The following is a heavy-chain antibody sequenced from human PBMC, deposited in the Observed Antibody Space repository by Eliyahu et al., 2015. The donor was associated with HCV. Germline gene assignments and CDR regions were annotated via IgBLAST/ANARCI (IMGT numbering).Heavy chain of an antibody. J-gene: IGHJ6*02. CDR3: ASMRIAAAGTLTLYYYYGMDV. CDR2: INPSGGST. D-gene: IGHD6-13*01. V-gene: IGHV1-46*01. CDR1: GYTFTSYY. Sequence: QVQLVQSGAEVKKPGASVKVSCKASGYTFTSYYMHWVRQAPGQGLEWMGIINPSGGSTSYAQKFQGRVTMTRDTSTSTVYMELSSLRSEDTAVYYCASMRIAAAGTLTLYYYYGMDVWGQETTVTVSS.